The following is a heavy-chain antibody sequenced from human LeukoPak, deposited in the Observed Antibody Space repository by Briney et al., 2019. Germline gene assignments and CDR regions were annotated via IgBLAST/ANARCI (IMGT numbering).Heavy chain of an antibody. CDR2: ISGSGGST. J-gene: IGHJ4*02. CDR3: ATIRRYDSSGYYYG. CDR1: GFTFSSYA. Sequence: PGGSLRLSCVASGFTFSSYAMSWVRQAPGKGLEWVSAISGSGGSTYYADSVKGRFTISRDNSKNTLYLQMNSLRAEDTAVYYCATIRRYDSSGYYYGWGQGTLVTVSS. V-gene: IGHV3-23*01. D-gene: IGHD3-22*01.